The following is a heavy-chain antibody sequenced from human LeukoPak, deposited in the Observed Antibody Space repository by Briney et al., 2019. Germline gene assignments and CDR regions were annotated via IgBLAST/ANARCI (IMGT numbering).Heavy chain of an antibody. V-gene: IGHV3-9*01. D-gene: IGHD5-18*01. Sequence: GGSLRLSCAASGFTVDDYAMHWVRQSPGKGLEWVSGISWNGVRIGYADSVKGRFTISRDNAKNSLYLQMNSLRAEDTALYYCAKGLDTTVVSKFDFWGQGTLVTVSS. J-gene: IGHJ4*02. CDR1: GFTVDDYA. CDR3: AKGLDTTVVSKFDF. CDR2: ISWNGVRI.